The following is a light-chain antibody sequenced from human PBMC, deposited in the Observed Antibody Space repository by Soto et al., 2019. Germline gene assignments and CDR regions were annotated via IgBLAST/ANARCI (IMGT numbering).Light chain of an antibody. CDR3: CSYAGSYTRYV. V-gene: IGLV2-11*01. CDR2: DVS. Sequence: QSVLTQPRSVSGSPGQSVTVSCTGTSSDVGGYNYVSWYQQHPGIAPKLMIYDVSKRPSGVPDRFSGSKSGNTASLTISGLQAEDEADYYCCSYAGSYTRYVFGTGTKLTVL. J-gene: IGLJ1*01. CDR1: SSDVGGYNY.